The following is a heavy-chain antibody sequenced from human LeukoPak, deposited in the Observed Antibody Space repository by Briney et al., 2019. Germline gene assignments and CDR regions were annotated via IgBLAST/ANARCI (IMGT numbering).Heavy chain of an antibody. CDR2: INHSGST. CDR3: ARGWVSLDWFYP. V-gene: IGHV4-34*01. CDR1: GGSFSGYY. J-gene: IGHJ5*02. D-gene: IGHD1-1*01. Sequence: PSETLSLTCAVYGGSFSGYYWSWVRQPPGKGPEWIGEINHSGSTNYNPSLKSRVTISVDTSTNQFSLKLSSVTAACTAVYYCARGWVSLDWFYPWGQGTLVTVSS.